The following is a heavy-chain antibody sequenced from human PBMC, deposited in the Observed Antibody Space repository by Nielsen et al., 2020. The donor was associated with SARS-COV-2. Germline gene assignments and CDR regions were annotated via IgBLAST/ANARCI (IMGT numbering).Heavy chain of an antibody. D-gene: IGHD3-3*01. CDR2: ISYDGSNK. J-gene: IGHJ6*02. Sequence: GESLKISCAASGFTFSSYAMHWVRQAPGKGLEWVAVISYDGSNKYYADSVKGRFTISRDNSKNTLYLQMNSLRAEDTAVYYCARLREELTIFGVVRWGMDVWGQGTTVTVSS. CDR3: ARLREELTIFGVVRWGMDV. V-gene: IGHV3-30-3*01. CDR1: GFTFSSYA.